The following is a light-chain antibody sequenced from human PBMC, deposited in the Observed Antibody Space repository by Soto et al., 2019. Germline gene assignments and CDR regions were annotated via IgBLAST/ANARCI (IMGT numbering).Light chain of an antibody. CDR1: SSDVGTYNY. CDR3: STFAGSNNLVV. CDR2: DVI. V-gene: IGLV2-8*01. Sequence: QSALTQPPSASGSPGQSVTISCTGTSSDVGTYNYVSWYQQHPGKAPKVMIYDVIKRPSGVPDRFSGSKSGNTASLTVSGLQAEDEADYYCSTFAGSNNLVVFGGGTKLTVL. J-gene: IGLJ2*01.